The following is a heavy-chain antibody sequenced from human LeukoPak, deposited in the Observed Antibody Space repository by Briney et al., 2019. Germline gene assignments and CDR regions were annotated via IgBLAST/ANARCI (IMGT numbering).Heavy chain of an antibody. D-gene: IGHD1-26*01. J-gene: IGHJ5*02. CDR2: INPNSGDT. V-gene: IGHV1-2*02. CDR3: ARDSDSGTSWTNWFDP. Sequence: ASVTVSCKSSGYTFTDYYMHWVRQAPGQGLQRMGWINPNSGDTNYAQNFQGRVTMTRDTSISTAYMELSRLRSGDTAMYYCARDSDSGTSWTNWFDPWGQGTLVTVSS. CDR1: GYTFTDYY.